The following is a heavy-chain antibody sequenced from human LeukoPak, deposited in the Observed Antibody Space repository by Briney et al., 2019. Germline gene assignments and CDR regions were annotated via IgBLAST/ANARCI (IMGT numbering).Heavy chain of an antibody. J-gene: IGHJ4*02. V-gene: IGHV1-18*01. CDR3: AREPFSDIVVVPAATGDY. D-gene: IGHD2-2*01. CDR1: GYTFTSYG. Sequence: GASVKVSCKASGYTFTSYGISWVRQAPGQGLEWMGWISAYNGNTNYAQKLQGRVTMTTDTSTSTAYMELRSLRSDDTAVYYCAREPFSDIVVVPAATGDYWGQGTLVTVSS. CDR2: ISAYNGNT.